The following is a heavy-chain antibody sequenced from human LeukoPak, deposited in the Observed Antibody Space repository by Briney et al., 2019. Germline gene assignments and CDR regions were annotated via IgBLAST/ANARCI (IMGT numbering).Heavy chain of an antibody. CDR1: GFTFSDYY. CDR2: ISSSGLTT. J-gene: IGHJ4*02. Sequence: GGSLRLSCAASGFTFSDYYMSWIRQAPGKGLEWVSYISSSGLTTYYADSVKGRLTISRDNAKNSLFMQMNSLRAEDRAVYYGVRTEGGVRGLSPDYWGQGTLVTVSS. CDR3: VRTEGGVRGLSPDY. D-gene: IGHD3-10*01. V-gene: IGHV3-11*04.